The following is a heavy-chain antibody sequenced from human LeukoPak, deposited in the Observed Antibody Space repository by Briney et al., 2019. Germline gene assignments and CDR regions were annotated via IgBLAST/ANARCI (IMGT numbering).Heavy chain of an antibody. V-gene: IGHV3-23*01. CDR1: GFTFSSYA. CDR3: ANGNYGSGSYFYYYYYYMDV. J-gene: IGHJ6*03. Sequence: PGGSLRLSCAASGFTFSSYAMSWVRQAPGKGLEWVSAISASGGSTYYADSVKGRFTISRDNSKNTLYLQMNSLRAEDTAVYYCANGNYGSGSYFYYYYYYMDVWGKGTTVTVSS. D-gene: IGHD3-10*01. CDR2: ISASGGST.